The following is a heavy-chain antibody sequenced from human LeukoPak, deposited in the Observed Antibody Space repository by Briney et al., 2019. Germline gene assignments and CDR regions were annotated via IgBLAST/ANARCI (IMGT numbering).Heavy chain of an antibody. CDR2: IWYDGSNK. V-gene: IGHV3-33*01. Sequence: GGSLRLSCAASGFTFSSYGMHWVRQAPGKGLEWVAVIWYDGSNKYYADSVKGRFTISRDNSKNTLYLQMNSLRAEDTAVYYCAREVPTMIRGVIEPLVYWGQGTLVTVSS. CDR3: AREVPTMIRGVIEPLVY. CDR1: GFTFSSYG. J-gene: IGHJ4*02. D-gene: IGHD3-10*01.